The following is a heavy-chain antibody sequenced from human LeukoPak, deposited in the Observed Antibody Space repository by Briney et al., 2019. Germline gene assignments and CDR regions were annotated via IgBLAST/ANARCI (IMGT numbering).Heavy chain of an antibody. CDR3: AREGEWLSYYFDY. V-gene: IGHV1-2*06. D-gene: IGHD3-3*01. CDR2: INPNSGGT. Sequence: GASVKVSCKASGYTFTGYYMHWVGQAPGQGLGWMGRINPNSGGTNYAQKFQGRVTMTRDTSISTAYMELSRLRSDDTAVYYCAREGEWLSYYFDYWGQGTLVTVSS. J-gene: IGHJ4*02. CDR1: GYTFTGYY.